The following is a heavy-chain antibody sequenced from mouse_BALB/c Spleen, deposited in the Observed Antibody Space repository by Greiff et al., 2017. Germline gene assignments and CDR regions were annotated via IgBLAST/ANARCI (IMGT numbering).Heavy chain of an antibody. V-gene: IGHV1-4*02. CDR2: INPSSGYT. D-gene: IGHD1-2*01. CDR1: GYTFTSYT. J-gene: IGHJ2*01. CDR3: ARRVTTAFDY. Sequence: VQLQQSAAELARPGASVKMSCKASGYTFTSYTMHWVKQRPGQGLEWIGYINPSSGYTEYNQKFKDKTTLTADKSSSTAYMQLSSLTSEDSAVYYCARRVTTAFDYWGQGTTLTVSS.